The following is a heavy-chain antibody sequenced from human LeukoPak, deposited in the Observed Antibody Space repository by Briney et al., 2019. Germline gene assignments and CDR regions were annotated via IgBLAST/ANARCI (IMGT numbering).Heavy chain of an antibody. J-gene: IGHJ4*02. CDR1: GFSFSNFG. Sequence: GGSLRLSCAASGFSFSNFGMNWVRQGLGKGLEWVSSITGRGSSAYYADSVKGRFTISRDNSKSTLYLQMNSLRGDDTAVYYCARDYGDYGLDYWGQGALVTVAS. D-gene: IGHD4-17*01. CDR3: ARDYGDYGLDY. V-gene: IGHV3-23*01. CDR2: ITGRGSSA.